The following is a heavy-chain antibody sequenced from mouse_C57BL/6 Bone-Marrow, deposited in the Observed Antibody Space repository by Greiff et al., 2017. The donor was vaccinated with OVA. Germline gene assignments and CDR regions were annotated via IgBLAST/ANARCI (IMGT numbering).Heavy chain of an antibody. CDR3: ARGREKNGYLMDY. J-gene: IGHJ4*01. CDR1: GYTFTDYY. CDR2: IYPGSGNT. V-gene: IGHV1-76*01. Sequence: QVQLQQSGAELVRPGASVKLSCKASGYTFTDYYINWVKQRPGQGLEWIARIYPGSGNTYYNEKFKGKATLTAEKSSSTAYMQLSSLTSEDSAVYFCARGREKNGYLMDYWGQGTSVTVSS. D-gene: IGHD2-3*01.